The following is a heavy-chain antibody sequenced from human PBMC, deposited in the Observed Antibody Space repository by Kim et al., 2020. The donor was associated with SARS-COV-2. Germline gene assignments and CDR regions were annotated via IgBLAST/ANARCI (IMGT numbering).Heavy chain of an antibody. Sequence: KGRFTISRDNSKNKLCRQMNSLRAEDTAVYYCARDGNSGSYYHYYYGMDVWGQGTTVTVSS. CDR3: ARDGNSGSYYHYYYGMDV. J-gene: IGHJ6*02. V-gene: IGHV3-30*06. D-gene: IGHD1-26*01.